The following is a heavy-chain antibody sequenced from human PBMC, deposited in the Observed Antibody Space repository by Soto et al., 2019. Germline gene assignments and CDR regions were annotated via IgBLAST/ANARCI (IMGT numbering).Heavy chain of an antibody. CDR1: GYTFNSYG. J-gene: IGHJ4*02. CDR2: ISDYNGNT. V-gene: IGHV1-18*01. Sequence: QVQLVQSGAEVKRPGASVKVSCKASGYTFNSYGISWVRQAPGQGLEWMGWISDYNGNTNYAQKAQGRVTMTTDTPTSTAYMELRSLRPDDTAVYYCARDGRNGGYLDYWGQGTVVTVSS. CDR3: ARDGRNGGYLDY. D-gene: IGHD2-8*01.